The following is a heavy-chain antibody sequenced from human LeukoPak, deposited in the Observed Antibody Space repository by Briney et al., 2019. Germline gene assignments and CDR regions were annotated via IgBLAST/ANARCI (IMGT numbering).Heavy chain of an antibody. Sequence: GGSLRLSCAASGFTFTTYWMHWVRQAPGKELVWVSHINSDGSITSYADSVKGRFTISRDNAKNTLYLQMNSLRAEDTAVYYCARDAVDTANAVWGQGTTVTVSS. CDR1: GFTFTTYW. J-gene: IGHJ6*02. D-gene: IGHD5-18*01. V-gene: IGHV3-74*01. CDR3: ARDAVDTANAV. CDR2: INSDGSIT.